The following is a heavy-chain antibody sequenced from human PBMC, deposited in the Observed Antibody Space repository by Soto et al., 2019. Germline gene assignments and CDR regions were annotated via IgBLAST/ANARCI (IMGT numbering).Heavy chain of an antibody. CDR3: ARRPRGLLFVPRWFDP. V-gene: IGHV4-34*01. CDR1: GGSFSGYY. D-gene: IGHD2-21*01. J-gene: IGHJ5*02. CDR2: INHSGST. Sequence: QVQLQQWGAGLLKPSETLSLTCAVYGGSFSGYYWSWIRQPPGKGLEWIGEINHSGSTNYNPSLKSRVTISVAPSKNQFSLKLSSVTAADTAVYYCARRPRGLLFVPRWFDPWGQGTLVTVSS.